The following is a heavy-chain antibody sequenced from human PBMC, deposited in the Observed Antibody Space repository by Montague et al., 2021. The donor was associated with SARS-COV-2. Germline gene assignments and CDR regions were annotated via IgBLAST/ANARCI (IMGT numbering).Heavy chain of an antibody. CDR3: ARVRAVSAAMRIFSLGRSYYGMDV. D-gene: IGHD2-2*01. Sequence: SETLSLTCAVYGGSFSGYYWSWIRQPAGKGLEWIGEINHSGSTNYNPSLKSRVTISVDTSKNQFSLKLSSVTAADTAVYDCARVRAVSAAMRIFSLGRSYYGMDVWGQGTTVTVSS. V-gene: IGHV4-34*01. CDR1: GGSFSGYY. CDR2: INHSGST. J-gene: IGHJ6*02.